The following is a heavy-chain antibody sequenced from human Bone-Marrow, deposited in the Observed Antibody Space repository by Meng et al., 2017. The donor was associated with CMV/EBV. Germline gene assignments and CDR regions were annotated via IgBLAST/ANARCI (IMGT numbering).Heavy chain of an antibody. CDR1: GFTFSSYW. CDR3: ARDGEWELRLDAFDI. Sequence: GGSLRLSCAASGFTFSSYWMSWVRQAPGKGLEWVVNIKQDGSEKYYVDSVKGRFTISRDNAKNSLYLQMNSLRAEDTAVYYCARDGEWELRLDAFDIWGQGTMVTVSS. J-gene: IGHJ3*02. CDR2: IKQDGSEK. D-gene: IGHD1-26*01. V-gene: IGHV3-7*01.